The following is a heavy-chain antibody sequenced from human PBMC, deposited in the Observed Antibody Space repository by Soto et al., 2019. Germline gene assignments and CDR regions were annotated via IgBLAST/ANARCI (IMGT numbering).Heavy chain of an antibody. CDR2: IIPIFGTA. CDR1: GGTFSSYA. Sequence: QVQLVQSGAEVKKPGSSVKVSCKASGGTFSSYAISWVRQAPGQGLEWMGGIIPIFGTANYSQKFEGSVTITADESTITAYMDLSSLRSEDPAVYYCASPPTTGNSYYSGMDVWGQGTTVTVSS. J-gene: IGHJ6*02. V-gene: IGHV1-69*12. D-gene: IGHD4-17*01. CDR3: ASPPTTGNSYYSGMDV.